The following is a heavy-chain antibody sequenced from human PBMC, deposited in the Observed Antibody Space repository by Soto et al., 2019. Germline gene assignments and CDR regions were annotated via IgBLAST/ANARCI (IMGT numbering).Heavy chain of an antibody. D-gene: IGHD3-3*01. CDR2: INHSGST. J-gene: IGHJ6*02. Sequence: AVYGGSFSGYYWSWIRQPPGKGLEWIGEINHSGSTNYNPSLMSRVTISVDTSKNQFSLKMSSVTAADTAVYYCARRWSSFYGMDVWGQGTTVTVSS. CDR1: GGSFSGYY. V-gene: IGHV4-34*01. CDR3: ARRWSSFYGMDV.